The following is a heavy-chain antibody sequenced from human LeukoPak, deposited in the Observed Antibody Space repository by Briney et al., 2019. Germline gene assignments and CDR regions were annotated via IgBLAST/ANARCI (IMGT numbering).Heavy chain of an antibody. V-gene: IGHV4-31*03. CDR1: GGSISSGGYY. J-gene: IGHJ4*02. Sequence: SETLSLTCTVSGGSISSGGYYWSWIRQHPGKGLEWIGYIYYSGSTYYNPSLKSRVTISVDTSKNQFSLKLSSVTAAGTAVYYCAREDPHRGGIDYWGQGTLVTVSS. CDR3: AREDPHRGGIDY. D-gene: IGHD2-15*01. CDR2: IYYSGST.